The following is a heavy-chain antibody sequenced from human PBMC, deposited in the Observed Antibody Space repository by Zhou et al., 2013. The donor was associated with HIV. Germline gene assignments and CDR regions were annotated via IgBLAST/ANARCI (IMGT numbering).Heavy chain of an antibody. CDR1: GGSINSGPFY. Sequence: VQLQKSGPGLVKTSQTLSLTCTVSGGSINSGPFYWSWIRQPARKGLEWIGHIFTSGTTNYSPSLQSRVTISVDTSKNQFSLKLTSVTAADTAVYYCAREVNGVFDPWGQGTLVTVSS. CDR3: AREVNGVFDP. J-gene: IGHJ5*02. CDR2: IFTSGTT. V-gene: IGHV4-61*09. D-gene: IGHD2-8*01.